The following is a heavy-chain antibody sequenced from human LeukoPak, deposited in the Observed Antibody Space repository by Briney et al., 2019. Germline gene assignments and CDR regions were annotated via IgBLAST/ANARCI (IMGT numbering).Heavy chain of an antibody. CDR3: ASELRTVGYYYMDV. Sequence: SVKVPCKASGGTFSSYAISWVRQAPGQGLEWMGGIIPIFGTANYAQKFQGRVTITADESTSTAYMELSSLRSEDTAVYYCASELRTVGYYYMDVWGKGTTVTVSS. D-gene: IGHD5-12*01. CDR1: GGTFSSYA. J-gene: IGHJ6*03. V-gene: IGHV1-69*13. CDR2: IIPIFGTA.